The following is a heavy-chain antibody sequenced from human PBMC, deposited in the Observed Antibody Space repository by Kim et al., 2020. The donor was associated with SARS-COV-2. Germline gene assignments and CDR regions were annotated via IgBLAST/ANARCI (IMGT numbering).Heavy chain of an antibody. J-gene: IGHJ6*02. CDR2: ISSSSSYI. D-gene: IGHD3-3*01. V-gene: IGHV3-21*01. CDR3: ARDGGLEKKMDV. Sequence: GGPLRLSCAASGFTFSSYSMNWVRQAPGQGLEWVSSISSSSSYIYYADSVKGRFTISRENAKNSLYLQMNSLRAEDTAVYYCARDGGLEKKMDVWGQGTTVTDSS. CDR1: GFTFSSYS.